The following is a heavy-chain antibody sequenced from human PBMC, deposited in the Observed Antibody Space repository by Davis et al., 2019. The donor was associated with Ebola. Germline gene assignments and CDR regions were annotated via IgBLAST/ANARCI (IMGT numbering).Heavy chain of an antibody. J-gene: IGHJ4*02. Sequence: GESLKISCAASGFTFSSYSMNWVRQAPGKGLEWVANINQDGTKRDYVDSVKGRFTISRDNAKNTLYLQMNSLRVDDTADYYCARERLSCGGDCLDCWGQGTLVTVSS. CDR3: ARERLSCGGDCLDC. D-gene: IGHD2-21*02. CDR1: GFTFSSYS. V-gene: IGHV3-7*01. CDR2: INQDGTKR.